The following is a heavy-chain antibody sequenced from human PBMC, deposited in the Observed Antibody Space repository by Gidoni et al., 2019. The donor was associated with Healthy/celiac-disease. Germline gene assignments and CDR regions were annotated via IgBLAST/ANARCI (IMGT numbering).Heavy chain of an antibody. J-gene: IGHJ4*02. Sequence: QVQLVESGGGVVQPGRSLRLSCAASGFSFSNYGMHWVRQASGKGLEWVAVIWYEGSKKYYSDSVKGRFTISRDNSKNTVYLQMNSLRAEDTALYYCARDLYTSSYDYWGQGTLVTVSS. CDR3: ARDLYTSSYDY. V-gene: IGHV3-33*01. CDR2: IWYEGSKK. CDR1: GFSFSNYG. D-gene: IGHD6-13*01.